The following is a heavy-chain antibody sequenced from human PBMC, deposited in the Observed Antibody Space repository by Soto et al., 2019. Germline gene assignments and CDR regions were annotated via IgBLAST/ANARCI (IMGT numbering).Heavy chain of an antibody. D-gene: IGHD5-18*01. CDR2: IIPILGIA. CDR3: ASEPGYGYSLDV. Sequence: SVKVSCKASGGTFSSYTISWVRQAPGQGLEWMGRIIPILGIANYAQKFQGRVTITADKSTSTAYMELSSLRSEDTAVYYCASEPGYGYSLDVWGQGTTVTVSS. CDR1: GGTFSSYT. J-gene: IGHJ6*02. V-gene: IGHV1-69*02.